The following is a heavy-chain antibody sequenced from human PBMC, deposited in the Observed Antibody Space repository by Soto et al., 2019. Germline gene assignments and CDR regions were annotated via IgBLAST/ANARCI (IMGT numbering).Heavy chain of an antibody. V-gene: IGHV3-30*03. CDR3: GAGQYFSDY. D-gene: IGHD6-13*01. Sequence: QVQLVESGGGVVQPGRSLRLSCAASGFTFSSYGMHWVRQATGKGLEWVALISYDGSDKYYADSVKGRFTISRDNSKNTLYLQMYRLRVEDTAVYYCGAGQYFSDYWGQGTLVTVSS. CDR1: GFTFSSYG. J-gene: IGHJ4*02. CDR2: ISYDGSDK.